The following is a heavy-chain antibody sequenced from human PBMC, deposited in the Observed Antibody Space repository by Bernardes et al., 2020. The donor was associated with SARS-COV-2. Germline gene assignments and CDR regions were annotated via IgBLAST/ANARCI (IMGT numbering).Heavy chain of an antibody. J-gene: IGHJ3*02. D-gene: IGHD1-26*01. CDR3: ARDLDRLYSGSRTDAFDI. V-gene: IGHV1-2*02. CDR2: INPHSGGT. Sequence: ASVKVSCKASGYTLSDYYIHWVRQAPGQGLEWMGWINPHSGGTNYAQKFQGRVTVTRDTSISTAYMELSRLTSDDTAVYYCARDLDRLYSGSRTDAFDIWGQGTMVTVSS. CDR1: GYTLSDYY.